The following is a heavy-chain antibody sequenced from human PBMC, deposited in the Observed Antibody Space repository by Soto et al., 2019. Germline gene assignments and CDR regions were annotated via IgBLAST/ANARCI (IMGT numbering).Heavy chain of an antibody. CDR1: GGSISSYY. J-gene: IGHJ3*02. V-gene: IGHV4-59*08. D-gene: IGHD6-6*01. CDR3: ASHQYRASAFDI. Sequence: QVQLQESGPGLVKPSETLSLTCTVSGGSISSYYWSWIRQPPGKGLEWIGYIYYSGSTNYNPSLKRRITIAVDTSKNQFSLKLSSVTAADTAVYYCASHQYRASAFDIWGQGTMVTVSS. CDR2: IYYSGST.